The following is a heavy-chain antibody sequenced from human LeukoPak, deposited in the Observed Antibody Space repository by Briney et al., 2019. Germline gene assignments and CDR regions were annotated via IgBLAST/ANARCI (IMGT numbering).Heavy chain of an antibody. D-gene: IGHD2-8*01. V-gene: IGHV4-38-2*01. CDR2: IYHSGST. Sequence: KSSETLSLTCAVSGYSISSGYYWGWIRQPPGKGLEWIGSIYHSGSTYYNPSLKSRVTISVDTSKNQFSLKLSSVTAADTAVYYCARLGGYCTNGVCSNDWGQGTLVTASS. J-gene: IGHJ4*02. CDR3: ARLGGYCTNGVCSND. CDR1: GYSISSGYY.